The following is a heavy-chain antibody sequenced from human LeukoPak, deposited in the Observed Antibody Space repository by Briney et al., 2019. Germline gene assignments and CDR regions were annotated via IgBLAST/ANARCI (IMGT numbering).Heavy chain of an antibody. CDR2: INSGGTVT. CDR1: GFTFSDFW. J-gene: IGHJ4*02. CDR3: TTDYWRYCSSTSCYDYFDY. D-gene: IGHD2-2*01. Sequence: PGGSLRLSCAASGFTFSDFWMHWVRQAPGKGLVWVSRINSGGTVTNYADSVKGRLTISRDNAKNTLYLQMNSLKTEDTAVYYCTTDYWRYCSSTSCYDYFDYWGQGTLVTVSS. V-gene: IGHV3-74*01.